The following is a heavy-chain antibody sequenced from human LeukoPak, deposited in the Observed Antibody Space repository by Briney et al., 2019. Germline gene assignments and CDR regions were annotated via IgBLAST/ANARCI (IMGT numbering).Heavy chain of an antibody. D-gene: IGHD6-13*01. CDR1: GGSFSGYY. CDR2: INHSGST. V-gene: IGHV4-34*01. J-gene: IGHJ4*02. CDR3: ASRIAAAGPFDY. Sequence: PSETLSLTCAVYGGSFSGYYWSWIRQPPGKGLEWIGEINHSGSTIYNPSLKSRVTISVDTSENQFSLKLSSVTAADTAVYYCASRIAAAGPFDYWGQGTLVTVSS.